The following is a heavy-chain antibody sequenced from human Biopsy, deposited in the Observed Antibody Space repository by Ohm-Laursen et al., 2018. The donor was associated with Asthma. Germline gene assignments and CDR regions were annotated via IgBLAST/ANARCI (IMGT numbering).Heavy chain of an antibody. CDR2: VYWTGST. CDR3: VRAVRNEQWLAPFDY. CDR1: GGSISSYH. Sequence: SDTLSLTCTVSGGSISSYHWSWIRQPPGKGLEWMGYVYWTGSTNYNPSLKSRITMSVDTSKNRMFLELTSVTAADTAIYYCVRAVRNEQWLAPFDYWGQGKPVTVSS. J-gene: IGHJ4*02. V-gene: IGHV4-59*07. D-gene: IGHD6-19*01.